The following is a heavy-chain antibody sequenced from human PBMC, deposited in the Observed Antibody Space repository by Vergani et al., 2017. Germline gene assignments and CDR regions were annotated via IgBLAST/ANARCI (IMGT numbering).Heavy chain of an antibody. V-gene: IGHV3-23*01. CDR2: ISGSGGST. CDR3: ARDAAGAAAGKASFDY. Sequence: EVQLLESGGGLVQPGGSLRLSCAASGFTFSSYAMSWVRQAPGKGLEWVSAISGSGGSTYYADSVKGRFTISRDNAKNSLYLQMNSLRAEDTAVYYCARDAAGAAAGKASFDYWGQGTLVTVSS. CDR1: GFTFSSYA. D-gene: IGHD6-13*01. J-gene: IGHJ4*02.